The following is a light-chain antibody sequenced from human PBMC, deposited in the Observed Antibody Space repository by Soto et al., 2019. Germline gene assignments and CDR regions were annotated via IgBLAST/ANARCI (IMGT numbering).Light chain of an antibody. Sequence: EIVLTQSPGTLSLSPGERATLSCRASQSVSSSYLGWYQQKPGQAPRLLIYGASSRATGIPDRFSGSGSGTDFTLTISRLEPEDFAVYYCQHYPTPPPFTFGPGTKVDIK. CDR3: QHYPTPPPFT. J-gene: IGKJ3*01. CDR2: GAS. V-gene: IGKV3-20*01. CDR1: QSVSSSY.